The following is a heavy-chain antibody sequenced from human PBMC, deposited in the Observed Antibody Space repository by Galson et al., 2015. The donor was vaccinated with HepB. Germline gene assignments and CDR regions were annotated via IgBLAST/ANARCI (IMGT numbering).Heavy chain of an antibody. J-gene: IGHJ6*03. Sequence: SLRLSCAASGFTFSSYGMHWVRQAPGKGLEWVAVISYDGSNKYYADSVKGRFTISRDNPKNTLYLQMNSLRAEDTAVYYCAKSHRHSSGWYNYYYMDVWGKGTTVTVSS. CDR3: AKSHRHSSGWYNYYYMDV. CDR2: ISYDGSNK. CDR1: GFTFSSYG. V-gene: IGHV3-30*18. D-gene: IGHD6-19*01.